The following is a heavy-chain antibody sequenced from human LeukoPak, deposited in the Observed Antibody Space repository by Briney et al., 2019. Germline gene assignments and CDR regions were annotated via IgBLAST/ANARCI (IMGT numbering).Heavy chain of an antibody. Sequence: GGSLRLSCAASGFTFSSYAMSWVRQAPGKGLEWVSAISGSGGSTYYADSVKGRFTISRDNSKNTLYLQMNSLRAEDTAVNYCARGEAYYYDSSGYYLMWGQGTLVTVSS. V-gene: IGHV3-23*01. D-gene: IGHD3-22*01. CDR1: GFTFSSYA. CDR3: ARGEAYYYDSSGYYLM. CDR2: ISGSGGST. J-gene: IGHJ4*02.